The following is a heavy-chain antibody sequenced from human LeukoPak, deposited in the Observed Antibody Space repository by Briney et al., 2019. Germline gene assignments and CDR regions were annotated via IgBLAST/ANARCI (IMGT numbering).Heavy chain of an antibody. V-gene: IGHV1-2*02. CDR3: ARDHQFGGIVVVPAAIGWFDP. Sequence: ASVKVSCKASGYTFTGYYMHWVRQAPGQGLEWMGWINPNSGGTNYAQKFQGRVTMTRDTSISTAYMELSRLRSDDTAVYYCARDHQFGGIVVVPAAIGWFDPWGQGTLVTVPS. CDR2: INPNSGGT. CDR1: GYTFTGYY. J-gene: IGHJ5*02. D-gene: IGHD2-2*01.